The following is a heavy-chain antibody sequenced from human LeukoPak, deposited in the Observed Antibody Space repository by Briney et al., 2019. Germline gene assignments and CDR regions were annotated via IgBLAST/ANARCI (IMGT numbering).Heavy chain of an antibody. CDR3: AELGITMIGGV. CDR1: GFTFSNYG. J-gene: IGHJ6*04. Sequence: GGSLRLSCAASGFTFSNYGIHWVRQAPGKGLEWVTFIRYDGSSKYYADSVKGRFTISRDNSKNTLFLHMNSLRTEDTAVYYCAELGITMIGGVWGKGTTVTISS. D-gene: IGHD3-10*02. CDR2: IRYDGSSK. V-gene: IGHV3-30*02.